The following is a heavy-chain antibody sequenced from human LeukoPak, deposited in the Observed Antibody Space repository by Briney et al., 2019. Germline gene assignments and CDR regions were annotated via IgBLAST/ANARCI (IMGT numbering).Heavy chain of an antibody. J-gene: IGHJ6*03. Sequence: AGGSLRLSCAASGFTFSSYSMNWVRQAPGKGLEWVSFISSSSNYRHYADSVKGRFTISRDNAKNSLYLQMNSLRAEDTALYYCARVARGDYYYYMDVWGKGTTVTVSS. CDR3: ARVARGDYYYYMDV. V-gene: IGHV3-21*01. CDR2: ISSSSNYR. CDR1: GFTFSSYS. D-gene: IGHD3-10*01.